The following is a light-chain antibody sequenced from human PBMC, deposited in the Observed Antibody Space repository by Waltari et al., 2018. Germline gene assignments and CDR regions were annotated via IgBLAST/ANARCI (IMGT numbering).Light chain of an antibody. CDR1: GSNIGGNY. CDR2: RDK. CDR3: AARDDSLSGVV. V-gene: IGLV1-47*01. Sequence: QSVLTQPPSASGTPGQRVTISCSGSGSNIGGNYVYWYQQFPGTAPKLLIYRDKPLPLGVPCRFSCSKSCTSASSAISGLRSEDAGDYYCAARDDSLSGVVFGGGTKLTVL. J-gene: IGLJ3*02.